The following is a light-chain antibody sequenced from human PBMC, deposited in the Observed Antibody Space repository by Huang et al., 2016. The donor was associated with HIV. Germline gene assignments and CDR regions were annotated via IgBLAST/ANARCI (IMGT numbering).Light chain of an antibody. Sequence: DIQMTQSPSSLSASVGDRVTITCRASQSISGYLNWYQQKPGKAPKLLIYTGSSLQSWVPFRFSGSGSGTDFTLTISSLQPDDFATYYCQQSYSIPITFGPGTRLDIK. CDR3: QQSYSIPIT. CDR1: QSISGY. CDR2: TGS. V-gene: IGKV1-39*01. J-gene: IGKJ5*01.